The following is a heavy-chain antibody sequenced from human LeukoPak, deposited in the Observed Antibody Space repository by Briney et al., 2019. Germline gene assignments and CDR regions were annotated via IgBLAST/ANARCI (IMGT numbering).Heavy chain of an antibody. CDR2: IYYSGST. CDR3: ARRARRLEYYYYGMDV. CDR1: GGSISSSSYY. J-gene: IGHJ6*02. Sequence: SETLSLTCTVSGGSISSSSYYWGWIRQPPGKGLEWIGSIYYSGSTYYNPSLKSRVTISVDTSKNQFSLKLSSVTAADTAVYYCARRARRLEYYYYGMDVWGQGTTVTVSS. V-gene: IGHV4-39*01. D-gene: IGHD6-6*01.